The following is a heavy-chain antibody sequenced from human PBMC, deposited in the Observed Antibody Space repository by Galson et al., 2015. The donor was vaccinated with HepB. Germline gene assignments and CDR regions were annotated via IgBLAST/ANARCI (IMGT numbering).Heavy chain of an antibody. CDR1: GYTFTGYY. D-gene: IGHD2-2*01. CDR3: ATAMSYTIYGMDV. CDR2: INPNSGGT. J-gene: IGHJ6*02. Sequence: SVKVSCKASGYTFTGYYMHWVRQAPGQGLEWMGWINPNSGGTNYAQKFQGRVTMTRDTSISTAYMELSRLRSDDTAVYYCATAMSYTIYGMDVWGQGTTVTVSS. V-gene: IGHV1-2*02.